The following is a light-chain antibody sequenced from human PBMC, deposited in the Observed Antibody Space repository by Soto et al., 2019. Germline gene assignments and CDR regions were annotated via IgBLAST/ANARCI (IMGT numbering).Light chain of an antibody. Sequence: EIVMTQSPATLSVSPGEGATLSCRASQSVRSDLAWYQHKPGLAPRLLIYGASTRATGIPVRFSGSGSGTEFTLSISSLQSEDSAIYYCQHYNNLPLTFGGGTKVDI. CDR3: QHYNNLPLT. J-gene: IGKJ4*01. CDR1: QSVRSD. CDR2: GAS. V-gene: IGKV3-15*01.